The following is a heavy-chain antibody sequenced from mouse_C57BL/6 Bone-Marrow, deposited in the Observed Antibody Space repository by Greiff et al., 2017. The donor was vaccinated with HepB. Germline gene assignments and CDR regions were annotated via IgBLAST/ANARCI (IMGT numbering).Heavy chain of an antibody. Sequence: QVQLQQPGAELVMPGASVKLSCKASGYTFTSYWMHWVKQRPGQGLEWIGEIDPSDSYTNYNQKFKGKSTLTVDKSSSTAYMQLSSLTSEDSAVYSCAIEYYGSSYHFDYWGQGTTLTVSS. J-gene: IGHJ2*01. CDR1: GYTFTSYW. CDR3: AIEYYGSSYHFDY. V-gene: IGHV1-69*01. CDR2: IDPSDSYT. D-gene: IGHD1-1*01.